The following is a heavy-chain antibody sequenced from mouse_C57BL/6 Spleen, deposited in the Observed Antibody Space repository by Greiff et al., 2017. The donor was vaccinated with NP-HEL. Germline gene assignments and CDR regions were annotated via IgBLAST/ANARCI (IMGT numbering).Heavy chain of an antibody. J-gene: IGHJ1*03. D-gene: IGHD2-12*01. Sequence: VKLQESGPGLVAPSQSLSITCTVSGFSLTSYAISWVRQPPGKGLEWLGVIWTGGGTSYNSALKSRLSISKDNSKSQVFLKMNSLQTDDTARYYCARNHYSPWYFDVWGTGTTVTVSS. CDR2: IWTGGGT. V-gene: IGHV2-9-1*01. CDR3: ARNHYSPWYFDV. CDR1: GFSLTSYA.